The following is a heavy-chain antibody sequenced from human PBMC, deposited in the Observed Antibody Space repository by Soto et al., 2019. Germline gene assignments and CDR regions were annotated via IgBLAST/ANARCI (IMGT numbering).Heavy chain of an antibody. D-gene: IGHD6-19*01. Sequence: QVQLVESGGGVVQLGRSLRLSCAASGLTFSGYGMHWVRQAPAKGLEWVAVISNDGTNTYYVDSVKGRFTISRDNSKNTLDLQMNSLRAEDTAVYYCAKDRVSEHTSGWPQGHWGQGTLVTVSS. CDR1: GLTFSGYG. J-gene: IGHJ4*02. V-gene: IGHV3-30*18. CDR2: ISNDGTNT. CDR3: AKDRVSEHTSGWPQGH.